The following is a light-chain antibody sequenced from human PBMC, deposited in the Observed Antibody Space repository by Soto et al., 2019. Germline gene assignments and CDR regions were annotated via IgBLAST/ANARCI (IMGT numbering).Light chain of an antibody. J-gene: IGLJ1*01. CDR2: DVY. CDR1: SSYVGRYTY. Sequence: QSSPTQPASLSGAPGPSITLSCAGTSSYVGRYTYVSWYQQHPGRAPKPIIYDVYNRPSGVSTRFSGSKSGNTASLTISGLQAEDEADYYCTSYTSTSTPYVFGGGTKVTVL. V-gene: IGLV2-14*01. CDR3: TSYTSTSTPYV.